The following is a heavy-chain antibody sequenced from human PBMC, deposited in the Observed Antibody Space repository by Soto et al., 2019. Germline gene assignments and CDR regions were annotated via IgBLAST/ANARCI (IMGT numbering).Heavy chain of an antibody. V-gene: IGHV4-34*01. J-gene: IGHJ5*02. CDR1: GGSFSGYY. Sequence: SETLSLTCAVYGGSFSGYYWSWIRQPPGKGLEWIGEINHSGSTNYNPSLKSRVTISVDTSKNQFSLKLSSVTAADTAVYYCARGTESVYDFWSGYYYWFDPWGQGTLVTVSS. CDR3: ARGTESVYDFWSGYYYWFDP. CDR2: INHSGST. D-gene: IGHD3-3*01.